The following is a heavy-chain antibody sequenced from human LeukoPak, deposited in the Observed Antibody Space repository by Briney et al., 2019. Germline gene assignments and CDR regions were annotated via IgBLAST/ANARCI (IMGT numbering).Heavy chain of an antibody. Sequence: GGSLRLSCAASGFTFDNHEMSWVRQAPGKGLVWVSFISPSGGTIYYADSVKGRFTISRDNAKNSLYLQMNSLRPEDTALYYCARGRGSWGQGTLVTVSS. CDR3: ARGRGS. V-gene: IGHV3-48*03. CDR2: ISPSGGTI. CDR1: GFTFDNHE. J-gene: IGHJ5*02.